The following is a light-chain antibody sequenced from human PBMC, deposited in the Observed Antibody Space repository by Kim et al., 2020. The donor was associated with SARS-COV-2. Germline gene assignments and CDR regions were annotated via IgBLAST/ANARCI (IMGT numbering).Light chain of an antibody. CDR1: QGIGND. Sequence: AVQMTQSPSSLSASLGDRVTITCRASQGIGNDLGWYQQKPGKAPELLIYAASSLQSGVPSRFSGSGSGTHFTLTISSLQPEDFATYYCLQDYSYPRTFGQGTKVDIK. CDR2: AAS. J-gene: IGKJ1*01. CDR3: LQDYSYPRT. V-gene: IGKV1-6*01.